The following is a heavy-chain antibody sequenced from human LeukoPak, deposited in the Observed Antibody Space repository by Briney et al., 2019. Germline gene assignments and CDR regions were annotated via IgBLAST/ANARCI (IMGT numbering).Heavy chain of an antibody. CDR1: GFTFINYG. J-gene: IGHJ4*02. CDR2: IWYDGSKK. Sequence: PGGSLRLSSAPSGFTFINYGMHWDRQAPGTVREWMAAIWYDGSKKYSADSVKGRFTMSRDNSKSMLYVQMNRLRAEDRAVYYCARDCSGGDCPRHYFGYWGQGTLVTVSS. CDR3: ARDCSGGDCPRHYFGY. V-gene: IGHV3-33*01. D-gene: IGHD2-21*02.